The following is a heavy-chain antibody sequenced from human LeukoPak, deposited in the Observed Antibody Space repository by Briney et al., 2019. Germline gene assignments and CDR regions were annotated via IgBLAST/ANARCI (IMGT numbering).Heavy chain of an antibody. CDR2: ISSSSSYI. V-gene: IGHV3-21*01. J-gene: IGHJ4*02. Sequence: GGSLRLSCAASGFTFSSYSMNWVRQAPGKGLEWVSSISSSSSYIYYADSVKGRFTIIRDNAKNSLYLQTNSLRAEDTAVYYCARDLIGLAHDYWGQGTLVTVSS. CDR1: GFTFSSYS. CDR3: ARDLIGLAHDY. D-gene: IGHD6-19*01.